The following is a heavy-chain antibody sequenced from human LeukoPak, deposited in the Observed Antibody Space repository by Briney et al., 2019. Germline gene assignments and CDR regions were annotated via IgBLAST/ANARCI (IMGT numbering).Heavy chain of an antibody. D-gene: IGHD5-18*01. CDR3: AREYTGSLQLSD. Sequence: LGGSLRLSCTTSGFTFSSYSMNWVRQAPGKGLEWVSSMSHSGSLMYYADSVKGRFTISRDSAKNSLYLQMNSLRAEDTAVYYCAREYTGSLQLSDWGRGALVTVS. CDR1: GFTFSSYS. J-gene: IGHJ4*02. CDR2: MSHSGSLM. V-gene: IGHV3-21*01.